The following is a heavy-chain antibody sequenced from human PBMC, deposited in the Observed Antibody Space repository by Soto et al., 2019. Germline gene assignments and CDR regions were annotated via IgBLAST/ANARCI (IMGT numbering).Heavy chain of an antibody. J-gene: IGHJ3*02. CDR2: ISWNSGSI. CDR1: GFTFDDYA. CDR3: AKSIVGATGAFDI. Sequence: VQLVESGGGLVQPGRSLRLSCAASGFTFDDYAMHWVRQAPGKGLEWVSGISWNSGSIGYADSVKGRFTISRDNAKNSLYLQMNSLRAEDTALYYCAKSIVGATGAFDIWGQGTMVTVSS. D-gene: IGHD1-26*01. V-gene: IGHV3-9*01.